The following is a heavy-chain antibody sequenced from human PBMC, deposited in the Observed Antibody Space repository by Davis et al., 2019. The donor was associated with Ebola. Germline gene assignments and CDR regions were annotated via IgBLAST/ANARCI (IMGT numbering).Heavy chain of an antibody. CDR3: TRGGWDTTGYRFDP. V-gene: IGHV3-74*01. D-gene: IGHD1-26*01. CDR2: INSDGSST. CDR1: GFTFSSYW. J-gene: IGHJ5*02. Sequence: GESLKISCAASGFTFSSYWMHWVRQAPGKGLVWVSRINSDGSSTSYADSVKGRFTISRDNAKNTLYLQMNSLRVEDTAVYYCTRGGWDTTGYRFDPWGQGTLVTVSS.